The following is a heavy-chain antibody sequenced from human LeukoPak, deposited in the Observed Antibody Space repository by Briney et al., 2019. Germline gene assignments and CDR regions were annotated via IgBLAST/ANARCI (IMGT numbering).Heavy chain of an antibody. V-gene: IGHV3-23*01. Sequence: SGGSLRLSCAASGFTFSSYAMSWVRQAPGKGLEWVSAISGSGGSTYYADSVKGRFTISRDNSKNTLYLQMNSLRAEDTAVYYCAKVVLVVVAHPQYYFDYWGQGTLVTVSS. CDR3: AKVVLVVVAHPQYYFDY. J-gene: IGHJ4*02. CDR2: ISGSGGST. CDR1: GFTFSSYA. D-gene: IGHD2-15*01.